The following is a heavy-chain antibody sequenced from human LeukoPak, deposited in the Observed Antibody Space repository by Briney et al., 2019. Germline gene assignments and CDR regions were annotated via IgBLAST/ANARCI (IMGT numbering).Heavy chain of an antibody. CDR3: AKGISPSPSDY. CDR2: ISYDGSNK. D-gene: IGHD3-3*02. Sequence: GGSLRLSCAASGFTFSSYGMHWVRQAPGKGLEWVAVISYDGSNKYYADSVKGRFTISRDNSKNTLYLQMNSLRAEDTAVYYCAKGISPSPSDYWGQGTLVTVSS. J-gene: IGHJ4*02. V-gene: IGHV3-30*18. CDR1: GFTFSSYG.